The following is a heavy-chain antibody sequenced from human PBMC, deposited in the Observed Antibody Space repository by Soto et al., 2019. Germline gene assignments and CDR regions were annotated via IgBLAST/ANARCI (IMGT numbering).Heavy chain of an antibody. D-gene: IGHD3-16*01. CDR1: GFSLTTSGVG. J-gene: IGHJ4*02. Sequence: QITLKESGPTLMEPTQTLTLTCTFSGFSLTTSGVGVGWIRQPPGKALECLALIYWDDDKRYNPSLKTRLTIRKDASKNQVVLTMTNMDPVDTATYYCAHRNYHQSGGVSWDVCFFDYWGQGTLVTVSS. CDR2: IYWDDDK. CDR3: AHRNYHQSGGVSWDVCFFDY. V-gene: IGHV2-5*02.